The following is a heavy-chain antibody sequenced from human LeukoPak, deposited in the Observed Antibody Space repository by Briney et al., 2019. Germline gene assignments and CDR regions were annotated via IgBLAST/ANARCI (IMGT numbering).Heavy chain of an antibody. CDR2: IWYDGSNK. Sequence: GGSLRLSCAASGFTFSSYGMHWVRQAPGKGLEWVAVIWYDGSNKYYADSVKGRFTISRDNSKNTLYLQMNSLRAEDTVVYYCARDRVYYGSGSTFDYWGQGTLVTVSS. CDR3: ARDRVYYGSGSTFDY. V-gene: IGHV3-33*01. CDR1: GFTFSSYG. D-gene: IGHD3-10*01. J-gene: IGHJ4*02.